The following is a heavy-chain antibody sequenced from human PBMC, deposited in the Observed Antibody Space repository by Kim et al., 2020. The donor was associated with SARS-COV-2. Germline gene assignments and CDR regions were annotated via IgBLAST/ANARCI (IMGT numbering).Heavy chain of an antibody. CDR2: ISSSGSTI. V-gene: IGHV3-48*03. J-gene: IGHJ2*01. Sequence: GGSLRLSCAASGFTFSSYEMNWVRQAPGKGLEWVSYISSSGSTIYYADSVKGRFTISRDNAKNSLYLQMNSLRAEDTAVYYCARRGYDYGDYRAFYFDLWGRGTRVTVSS. D-gene: IGHD4-17*01. CDR1: GFTFSSYE. CDR3: ARRGYDYGDYRAFYFDL.